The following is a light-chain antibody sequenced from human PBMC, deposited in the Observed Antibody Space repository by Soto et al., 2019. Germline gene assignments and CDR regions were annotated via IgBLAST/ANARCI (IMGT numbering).Light chain of an antibody. CDR3: QKYSSVIT. Sequence: DLQMTQSPSSLSASVGDRVTITCRASQGISNFLAWYQQKPGKVPKLLISAASTLQSGVPSRFSGSGSGTDFTLTITSLQPEDVATYYCQKYSSVITFGQGTRLEI. CDR2: AAS. CDR1: QGISNF. V-gene: IGKV1-27*01. J-gene: IGKJ5*01.